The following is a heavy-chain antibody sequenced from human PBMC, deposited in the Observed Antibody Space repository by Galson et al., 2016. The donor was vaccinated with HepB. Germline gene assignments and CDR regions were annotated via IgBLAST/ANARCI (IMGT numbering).Heavy chain of an antibody. D-gene: IGHD6-13*01. CDR2: INSDGSST. CDR3: TRTISATAGID. J-gene: IGHJ4*02. Sequence: SLRLSCAASGFTFSSYSMNWVRQAPGKGLVWVSRINSDGSSTGFADSVKGRFTISRDNAMNSLYLHMSSLRAEDTALYYCTRTISATAGIDWGQGTLVTVSS. CDR1: GFTFSSYS. V-gene: IGHV3-74*01.